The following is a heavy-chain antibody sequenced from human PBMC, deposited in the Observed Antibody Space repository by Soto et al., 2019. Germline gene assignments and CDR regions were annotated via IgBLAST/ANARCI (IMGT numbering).Heavy chain of an antibody. V-gene: IGHV3-23*01. D-gene: IGHD2-2*01. CDR2: ITGSGGST. CDR1: GFTFRSYA. J-gene: IGHJ6*03. Sequence: GGSLRLSCAASGFTFRSYAMSWVRQATGKGLEWVSAITGSGGSTYYADSVKGRSTISRDNSKNTLYLQMNSLRAEDTAIYYCAKDGLVVVPTALYYYYYYMDVWGKGTTVTVSS. CDR3: AKDGLVVVPTALYYYYYYMDV.